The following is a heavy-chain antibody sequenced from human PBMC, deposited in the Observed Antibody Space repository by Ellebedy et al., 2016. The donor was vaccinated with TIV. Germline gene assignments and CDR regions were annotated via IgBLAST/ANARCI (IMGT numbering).Heavy chain of an antibody. Sequence: ASVKVPCXTSGYTLTSYDVTWVRQATGQGLEWVGWMNPNSGNTGYAQKFQGRITMTRNTSISTAYMELSSLGSEDTAVYYCARVSRYSGGWYKWFDPWGQGTLVTVSS. CDR3: ARVSRYSGGWYKWFDP. V-gene: IGHV1-8*01. J-gene: IGHJ5*02. CDR2: MNPNSGNT. D-gene: IGHD6-19*01. CDR1: GYTLTSYD.